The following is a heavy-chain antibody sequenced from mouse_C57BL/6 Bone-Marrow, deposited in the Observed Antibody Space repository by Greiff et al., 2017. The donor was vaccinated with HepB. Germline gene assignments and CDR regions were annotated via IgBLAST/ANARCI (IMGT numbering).Heavy chain of an antibody. V-gene: IGHV1-26*01. CDR1: GYTFTDYY. Sequence: VQLQQSGPELVKPGASVKISCKASGYTFTDYYMNWVKQSHGKSLEWIGDINPNNGGTSYNQKFKGKATLTVDKSSSTAYMELRSLTSEDSAVYYCARGGATVANWGQGTTLTVSS. D-gene: IGHD1-1*01. CDR3: ARGGATVAN. J-gene: IGHJ2*01. CDR2: INPNNGGT.